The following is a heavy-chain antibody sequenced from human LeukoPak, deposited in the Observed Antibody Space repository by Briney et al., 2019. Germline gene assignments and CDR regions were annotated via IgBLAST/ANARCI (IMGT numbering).Heavy chain of an antibody. CDR1: GFTFSTYS. Sequence: GGSLRLSCAASGFTFSTYSMNWVRQAPGKGLMWVSRINSDGSSTSYADSVKGRFTISRDNAKNTLYLQMSSLRAEDTALYYCATTVLRPLDYWGQVTLVTVSS. V-gene: IGHV3-74*01. D-gene: IGHD1-26*01. J-gene: IGHJ4*02. CDR2: INSDGSST. CDR3: ATTVLRPLDY.